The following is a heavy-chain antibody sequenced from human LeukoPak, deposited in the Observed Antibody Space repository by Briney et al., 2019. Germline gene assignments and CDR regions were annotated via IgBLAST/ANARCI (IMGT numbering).Heavy chain of an antibody. J-gene: IGHJ4*02. Sequence: SVKVSCKASGGTFSSYAISWVRQAPGQGLEWMGRIIPIFGTANYAQKFQGRVTITTDESTSTAYMELSSLRSEDTAVYYCARGRIPGIAAAGTDYWGQGTLVTVSS. V-gene: IGHV1-69*05. D-gene: IGHD6-13*01. CDR2: IIPIFGTA. CDR1: GGTFSSYA. CDR3: ARGRIPGIAAAGTDY.